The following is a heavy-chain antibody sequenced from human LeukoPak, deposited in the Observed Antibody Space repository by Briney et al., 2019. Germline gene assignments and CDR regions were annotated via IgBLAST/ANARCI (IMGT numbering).Heavy chain of an antibody. J-gene: IGHJ4*02. V-gene: IGHV1-18*01. CDR3: ARDGSGVWFDY. CDR2: INAYNGDT. D-gene: IGHD3-10*01. CDR1: NYIFSSYG. Sequence: GASVKVSCKASNYIFSSYGISWVRQAPGQGLEWMAWINAYNGDTDYAQQFQGRVTLTTETSTSTAYMELRSLRSDDTAVYYCARDGSGVWFDYWGQGTLVTVSS.